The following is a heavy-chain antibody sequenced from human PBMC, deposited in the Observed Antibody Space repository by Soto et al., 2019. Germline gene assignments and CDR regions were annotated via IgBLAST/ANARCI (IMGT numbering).Heavy chain of an antibody. D-gene: IGHD2-2*02. J-gene: IGHJ6*02. CDR2: IYYSGST. Sequence: SETVSLTCTVSGGSISSYYWSWIRQPPGKGLEWIGYIYYSGSTNYNPSLKSRVTISVDTSKNQFSLKLSSVTAADTAVYYCASVTRTCISTSCYRYYYGMDVWGQGTTVT. CDR1: GGSISSYY. V-gene: IGHV4-59*01. CDR3: ASVTRTCISTSCYRYYYGMDV.